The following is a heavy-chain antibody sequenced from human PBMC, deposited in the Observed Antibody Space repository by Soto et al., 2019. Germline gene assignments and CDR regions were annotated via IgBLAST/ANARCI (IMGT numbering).Heavy chain of an antibody. CDR2: IWYDGSNK. D-gene: IGHD3-3*01. J-gene: IGHJ4*02. Sequence: QVQLVESGGGVVQPGRSLRLSCAASGFTFSSYGMHWVRQAPGKGLEWVAVIWYDGSNKYNADSVKGRFTISRDNSKNTLYLQMNSLRAEDTAVYYCARELWSGPFDYWGQGTLVTVSS. CDR3: ARELWSGPFDY. CDR1: GFTFSSYG. V-gene: IGHV3-33*01.